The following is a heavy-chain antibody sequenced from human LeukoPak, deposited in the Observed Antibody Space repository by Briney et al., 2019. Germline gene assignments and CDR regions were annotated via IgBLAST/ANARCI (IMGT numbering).Heavy chain of an antibody. CDR3: ARGYSSGWYAVDP. CDR1: GYTFTGYY. D-gene: IGHD6-19*01. Sequence: ASVKVSCKASGYTFTGYYMHWVRQAPGQGLEWMGWINPNSAGTNYAQKFQGRVTMTGDTSISTAYMELSRLRSDDTAVYYCARGYSSGWYAVDPWGQGTLVTVSS. V-gene: IGHV1-2*02. J-gene: IGHJ5*02. CDR2: INPNSAGT.